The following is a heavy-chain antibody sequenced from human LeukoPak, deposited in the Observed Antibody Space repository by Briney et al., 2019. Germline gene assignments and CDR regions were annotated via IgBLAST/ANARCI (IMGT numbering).Heavy chain of an antibody. V-gene: IGHV4-39*07. D-gene: IGHD6-19*01. CDR3: ARERSSGWY. J-gene: IGHJ4*02. CDR2: IYYSGST. Sequence: SETLSLTCTVSGGSISSSSYYWGWIRQPPGKGLEWIGSIYYSGSTYYNPSLKSRVTISVDTSKNQFSLKLSSVTAADTAVYYCARERSSGWYWGQGTLVTVSS. CDR1: GGSISSSSYY.